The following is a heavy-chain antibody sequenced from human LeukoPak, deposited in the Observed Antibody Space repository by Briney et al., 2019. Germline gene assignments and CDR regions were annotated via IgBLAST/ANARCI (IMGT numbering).Heavy chain of an antibody. CDR3: AREGHLDGYNYFYFDY. J-gene: IGHJ4*02. CDR1: GYTFTGYY. V-gene: IGHV1-69*05. CDR2: IIPIFGTA. D-gene: IGHD5-24*01. Sequence: ASVKVSCKASGYTFTGYYMHWVRQAPGQGLEWMGGIIPIFGTANYAQKFQGRVTITTDESTSTAYMELSSLRSEDTAVYYCAREGHLDGYNYFYFDYWGRGTLVTVSS.